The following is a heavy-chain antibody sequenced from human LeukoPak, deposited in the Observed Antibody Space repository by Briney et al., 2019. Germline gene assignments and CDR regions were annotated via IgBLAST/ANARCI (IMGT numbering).Heavy chain of an antibody. CDR3: AKAFHCSSTSCYFGMDV. D-gene: IGHD2-2*01. CDR1: GFTFSSYA. J-gene: IGHJ6*04. Sequence: PGGSLRLSCAASGFTFSSYAMSWVRQAPGKGLEWVSAISGSGGSTYYADSVKGRFTISRDNSKNTLYLQMNSLRAEDTAVYYCAKAFHCSSTSCYFGMDVWGKGTTVTVSS. V-gene: IGHV3-23*01. CDR2: ISGSGGST.